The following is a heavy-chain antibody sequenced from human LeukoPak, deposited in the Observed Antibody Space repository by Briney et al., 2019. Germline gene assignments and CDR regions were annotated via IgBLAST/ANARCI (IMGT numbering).Heavy chain of an antibody. D-gene: IGHD2-2*02. V-gene: IGHV4-61*02. Sequence: SQTLSLTCTVSGGSISSGSYYWSWIRQPAGKGLEWIGRIYTSGSTNYNPSLKSRVTISVDTSKNQFSLKLSSVTAADTAVYYCARGYCSSTSCYNYFDYWGQGTLVTVSS. J-gene: IGHJ4*02. CDR2: IYTSGST. CDR1: GGSISSGSYY. CDR3: ARGYCSSTSCYNYFDY.